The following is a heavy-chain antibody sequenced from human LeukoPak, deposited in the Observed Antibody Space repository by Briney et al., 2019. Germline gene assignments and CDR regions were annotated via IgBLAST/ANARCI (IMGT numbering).Heavy chain of an antibody. D-gene: IGHD1-14*01. V-gene: IGHV3-7*01. CDR2: IKEDRSEQ. Sequence: GGSVRLSCAASGFTFSRHRLTWVRRAPAKGLAGVANIKEDRSEQYYPESINGRFTISRDNVNSILYLHLNSLRAEDTAVYYCVRETQSGITDFDYWGQGTLVTVSS. CDR3: VRETQSGITDFDY. CDR1: GFTFSRHR. J-gene: IGHJ4*01.